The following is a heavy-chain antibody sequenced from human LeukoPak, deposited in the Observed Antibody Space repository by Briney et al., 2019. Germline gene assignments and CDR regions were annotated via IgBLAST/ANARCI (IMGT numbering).Heavy chain of an antibody. J-gene: IGHJ4*02. Sequence: GGSLRLSCAASGFTFSSYGMSWVRQAPGKGLEWVSAISGSGGSTYYADSVKGRFTISRDNPKNTLYLQMNSLRAEDTAVYYCAKDDLWFGELLTLDYWGQGTLVTVSS. CDR1: GFTFSSYG. V-gene: IGHV3-23*01. D-gene: IGHD3-10*01. CDR3: AKDDLWFGELLTLDY. CDR2: ISGSGGST.